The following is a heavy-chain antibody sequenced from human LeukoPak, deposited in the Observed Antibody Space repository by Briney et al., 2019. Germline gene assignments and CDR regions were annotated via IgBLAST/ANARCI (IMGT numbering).Heavy chain of an antibody. J-gene: IGHJ4*02. CDR2: IYYSGST. D-gene: IGHD1-26*01. CDR1: GGSISSGGYY. V-gene: IGHV4-61*08. CDR3: ARGSGGHIVGADKDY. Sequence: SETLSLTCTVSGGSISSGGYYWSWIRQPPGKGLEWIGYIYYSGSTNYNPSLKSRVTISVDTSKNQFSLKLSSVTAADTAVYYCARGSGGHIVGADKDYWGQGTLVTVSS.